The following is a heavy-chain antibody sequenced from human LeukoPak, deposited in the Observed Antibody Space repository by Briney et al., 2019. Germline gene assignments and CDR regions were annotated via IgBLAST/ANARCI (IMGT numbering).Heavy chain of an antibody. CDR2: ISAYNGNT. J-gene: IGHJ4*02. D-gene: IGHD2-2*01. CDR1: GYTFTSYG. V-gene: IGHV1-18*01. Sequence: GASVKVSCKASGYTFTSYGISWVRQAPGQGLEWMGWISAYNGNTNCAQKLQGRVTMTTDTSTSTAYMELRSLRSDDTAVYYCARDQDDIVVVPAALPFDYWGQGTLVTVSS. CDR3: ARDQDDIVVVPAALPFDY.